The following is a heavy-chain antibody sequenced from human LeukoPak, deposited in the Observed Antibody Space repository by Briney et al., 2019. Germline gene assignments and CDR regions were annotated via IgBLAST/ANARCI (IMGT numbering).Heavy chain of an antibody. Sequence: RPSETLSLTCTVSGGSISSGSYYWSWIRQPPGKGLEWIGSIYYSGSTYYNPSLKSRVTISVDTSKNQFSLKLSSVTAADTAVYYCARFFHFEDEGGFDYCGQGTLVTVSS. CDR3: ARFFHFEDEGGFDY. J-gene: IGHJ4*02. V-gene: IGHV4-39*01. CDR1: GGSISSGSYY. CDR2: IYYSGST. D-gene: IGHD3-9*01.